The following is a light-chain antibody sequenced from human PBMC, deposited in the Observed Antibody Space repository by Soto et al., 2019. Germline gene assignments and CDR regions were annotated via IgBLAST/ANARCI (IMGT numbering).Light chain of an antibody. CDR2: DVS. J-gene: IGKJ5*01. CDR1: QSVGRDY. CDR3: QQYASSPIT. V-gene: IGKV3-20*01. Sequence: ENVLTQSPGTLSLSPGERATLSCRASQSVGRDYLAWFQQKPGQAPRLLIHDVSRRATGIPDRFSGSGSGTDFTLTINRLEPEDFAIYYCQQYASSPITFGQGSRVDIK.